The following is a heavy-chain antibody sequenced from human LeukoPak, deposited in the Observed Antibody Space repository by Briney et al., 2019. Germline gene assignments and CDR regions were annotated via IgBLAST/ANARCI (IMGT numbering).Heavy chain of an antibody. V-gene: IGHV1-8*02. D-gene: IGHD3-3*01. CDR1: GYTFTSYD. Sequence: GASVKVSCKASGYTFTSYDINWVRQATGQGLEWMGWMNPNSGNTGYAQKFQGRVTMTRDMSTSTVYMELSSLRSEDTAVYYCARDPGPFEWLLYYYMDVWGKGTTVTVSS. J-gene: IGHJ6*03. CDR3: ARDPGPFEWLLYYYMDV. CDR2: MNPNSGNT.